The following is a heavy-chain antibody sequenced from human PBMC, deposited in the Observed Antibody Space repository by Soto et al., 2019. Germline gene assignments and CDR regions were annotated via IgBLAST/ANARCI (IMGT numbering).Heavy chain of an antibody. V-gene: IGHV3-48*01. D-gene: IGHD3-22*01. CDR1: GFTFSSYS. CDR2: ISSSSSTI. J-gene: IGHJ3*02. CDR3: ARDPNTYYYDSSGYFGPDAFDI. Sequence: GGSLRLSCAASGFTFSSYSMNWVRQAPGKGLEWVSFISSSSSTIYYADFVKGRFTISRDNAKNSLYLQMNSLRAEDTAVYYCARDPNTYYYDSSGYFGPDAFDIWGQGTMVTVSS.